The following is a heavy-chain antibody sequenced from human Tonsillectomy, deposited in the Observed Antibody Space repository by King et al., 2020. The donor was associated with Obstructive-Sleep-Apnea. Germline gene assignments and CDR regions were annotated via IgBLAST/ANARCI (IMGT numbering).Heavy chain of an antibody. D-gene: IGHD1-1*01. V-gene: IGHV5-51*01. J-gene: IGHJ3*01. CDR1: GYSFTTYW. CDR3: ARERVGSFDV. CDR2: IHPRDSDA. Sequence: QLVQSGAEVKKPGESLKISCKGSGYSFTTYWIGWVRQMPGKGLEWMGIIHPRDSDARYRPSFQGQVSISADKSISTAYLQWTSLRPSDTAMYYCARERVGSFDVWGQGTMVTVSS.